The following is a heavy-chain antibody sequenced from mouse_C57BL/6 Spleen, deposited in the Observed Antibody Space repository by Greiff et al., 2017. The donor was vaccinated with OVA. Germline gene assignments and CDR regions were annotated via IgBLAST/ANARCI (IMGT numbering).Heavy chain of an antibody. D-gene: IGHD1-1*01. J-gene: IGHJ2*01. CDR2: ISSGSSTI. Sequence: ELPLSDPCAGLVKPVGSLNLSFSSSFFPFSDYGMHWVRQAQEKGLEWVASISSGSSTIYYADTVQGRFPISRHNAKNTLFLQMTSLRSEDTAMYYCAIYYYGSRGDYFDYWGQGTTITVSS. CDR1: FFPFSDYG. V-gene: IGHV5-17*01. CDR3: AIYYYGSRGDYFDY.